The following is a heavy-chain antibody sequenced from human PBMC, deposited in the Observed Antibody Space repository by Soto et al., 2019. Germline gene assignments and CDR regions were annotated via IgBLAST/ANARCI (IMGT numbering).Heavy chain of an antibody. CDR3: ARRAGTTEDYYYMDV. V-gene: IGHV4-39*01. CDR2: IYYIGST. Sequence: SETLSLTCTVSGRSISSSSYYWGWIRQPPGKGLEWIGSIYYIGSTYYNPSLKSRVTISVDTSKNQFSLKLSSVTAADTAVYYCARRAGTTEDYYYMDVWRKATTFTV. CDR1: GRSISSSSYY. D-gene: IGHD1-7*01. J-gene: IGHJ6*03.